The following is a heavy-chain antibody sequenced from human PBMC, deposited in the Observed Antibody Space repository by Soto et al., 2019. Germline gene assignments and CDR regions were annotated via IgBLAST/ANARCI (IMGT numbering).Heavy chain of an antibody. Sequence: HVQLVESGGGVVQPGRSLRLSCAVSGFTFSDYGMHWVRQAPGKGLEWVAVISFDGSNEYYADSVKGRVTISRDNSKDTLYLQNGLRLDDTAVYYCAKDEPYCSGGTCYPGKFDYWGQGTLVTVSS. V-gene: IGHV3-30*18. CDR1: GFTFSDYG. J-gene: IGHJ4*02. CDR3: AKDEPYCSGGTCYPGKFDY. D-gene: IGHD2-15*01. CDR2: ISFDGSNE.